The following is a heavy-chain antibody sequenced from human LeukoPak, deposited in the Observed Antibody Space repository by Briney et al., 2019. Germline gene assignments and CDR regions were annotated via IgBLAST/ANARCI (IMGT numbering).Heavy chain of an antibody. D-gene: IGHD3-16*01. CDR3: ARDNGGAPDYYYGMDV. Sequence: GGSLRLSCAASGFTFSSYAMSWVRQAPGKGLEWVSAISGSGGSTYYADSVKGRFTISRDNAKNTLYLQMNSLRAEDTAVYYCARDNGGAPDYYYGMDVWGQGTTVTVSS. J-gene: IGHJ6*02. CDR2: ISGSGGST. V-gene: IGHV3-23*01. CDR1: GFTFSSYA.